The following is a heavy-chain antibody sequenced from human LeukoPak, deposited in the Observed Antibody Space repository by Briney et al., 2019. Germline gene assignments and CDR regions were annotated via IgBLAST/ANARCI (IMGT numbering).Heavy chain of an antibody. CDR3: ARAYTSPNGPY. V-gene: IGHV1-2*02. Sequence: ASVKVSCKASGYTFTDYYMHWVRQAPGQGREWMGWINPNNGDTSYAQKFQGRVTMTRDTSITTAYMELNRLRSDDTAVYYCARAYTSPNGPYWGRGILVTVSS. CDR2: INPNNGDT. CDR1: GYTFTDYY. J-gene: IGHJ4*02. D-gene: IGHD3-16*01.